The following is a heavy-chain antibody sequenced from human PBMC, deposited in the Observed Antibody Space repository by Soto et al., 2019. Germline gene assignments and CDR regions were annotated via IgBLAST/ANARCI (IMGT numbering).Heavy chain of an antibody. V-gene: IGHV3-30*04. Sequence: RVPCAASGGTIGNHGGRRVSQAQGKGLEWVAVISYDGSNKYYGDSVKGRFTISRDNSKNTLYLQMNSLRVDDTAVYYCARDRTSGWHRSFDFWGQGTLVTVSS. D-gene: IGHD6-19*01. CDR3: ARDRTSGWHRSFDF. CDR1: GGTIGNHG. J-gene: IGHJ4*02. CDR2: ISYDGSNK.